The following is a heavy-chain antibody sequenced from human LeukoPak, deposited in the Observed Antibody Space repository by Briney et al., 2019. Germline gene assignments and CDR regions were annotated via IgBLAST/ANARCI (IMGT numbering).Heavy chain of an antibody. J-gene: IGHJ4*02. V-gene: IGHV4-59*01. D-gene: IGHD6-13*01. Sequence: PSETLSLTCTVSGGSIRRYYWSWIRQPPGKGLEWIGDIYYSGSTNYNPYLKSRVTISVDTSKNQSSLKLSSVTAADTAVYYCARVDSSWYEAYWGQGTLVTVSS. CDR1: GGSIRRYY. CDR3: ARVDSSWYEAY. CDR2: IYYSGST.